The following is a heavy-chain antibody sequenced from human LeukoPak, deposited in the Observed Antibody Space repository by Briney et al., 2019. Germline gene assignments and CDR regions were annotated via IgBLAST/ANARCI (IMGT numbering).Heavy chain of an antibody. CDR2: ISGSGGST. CDR1: GFTFSSYA. CDR3: AKDQYYDFWSGPEWFDP. D-gene: IGHD3-3*01. Sequence: PGGSLRLSCAASGFTFSSYAMSWVRQAPGKGLEWVSAISGSGGSTYYADSVKGRFTISRDNSKNTLYLQMNSLRAEDTAVYYCAKDQYYDFWSGPEWFDPWGQGTLVTVFS. J-gene: IGHJ5*02. V-gene: IGHV3-23*01.